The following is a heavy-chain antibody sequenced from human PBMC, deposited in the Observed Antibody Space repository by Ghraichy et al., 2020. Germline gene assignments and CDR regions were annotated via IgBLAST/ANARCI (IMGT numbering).Heavy chain of an antibody. J-gene: IGHJ4*02. Sequence: GESLNISCKGSGYSFTSYWIGWVRQMPGKGLEWMGIIYPGDSDTRYSPSFQGQVTISADKSISTAYLQWSSLKASDTAMYYCARHGVLGYCSGGSCLGIDYWGQGTLVTVSS. CDR2: IYPGDSDT. V-gene: IGHV5-51*01. CDR1: GYSFTSYW. D-gene: IGHD2-15*01. CDR3: ARHGVLGYCSGGSCLGIDY.